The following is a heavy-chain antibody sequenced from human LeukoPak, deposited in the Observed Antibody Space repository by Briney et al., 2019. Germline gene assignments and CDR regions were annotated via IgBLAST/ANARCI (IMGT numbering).Heavy chain of an antibody. V-gene: IGHV3-23*01. CDR2: ISGSGGST. D-gene: IGHD1-26*01. CDR1: GFTFSSYW. CDR3: EKDAKWELQHFDY. Sequence: GGSLRLSCAASGFTFSSYWMSWVRQAPGKGLEWVSAISGSGGSTYYADSVKGRFTISRDNSKNTLYLQMNSLRAEDTAVYYCEKDAKWELQHFDYWGQGTLVTVSS. J-gene: IGHJ4*02.